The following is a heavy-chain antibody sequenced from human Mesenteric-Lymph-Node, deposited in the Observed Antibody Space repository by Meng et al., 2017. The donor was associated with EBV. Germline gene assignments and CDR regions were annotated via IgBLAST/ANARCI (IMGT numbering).Heavy chain of an antibody. V-gene: IGHV4-30-4*01. CDR2: YSSGNT. Sequence: QVQLQESGPGLVKPSQTLSLTCAVSGGSISGSPYYWSWSRQSPGKGLEWIGYSSGNTYYNPSLKSRVSISLDTSKNQFFLKLTSVTAADTAVYYCARGNYNFGQNFDYWGQGTLVTVSS. CDR3: ARGNYNFGQNFDY. CDR1: GGSISGSPYY. J-gene: IGHJ4*02. D-gene: IGHD1-1*01.